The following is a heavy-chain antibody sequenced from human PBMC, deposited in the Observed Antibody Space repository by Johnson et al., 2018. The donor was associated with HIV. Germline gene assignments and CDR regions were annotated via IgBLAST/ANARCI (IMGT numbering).Heavy chain of an antibody. Sequence: QVQLVESGGGVVQPGRSLRLSCAVSGVIFSDYYMSWIRQAPGKGLEWVAVISHDGSNKYYADSVKGRFTISRDNSKNTLYLQMNSLRPEDTAVFYCARASLARGGKIRAFDIWGQGTMVTVSS. CDR3: ARASLARGGKIRAFDI. J-gene: IGHJ3*02. D-gene: IGHD4-23*01. CDR2: ISHDGSNK. CDR1: GVIFSDYY. V-gene: IGHV3-30-3*01.